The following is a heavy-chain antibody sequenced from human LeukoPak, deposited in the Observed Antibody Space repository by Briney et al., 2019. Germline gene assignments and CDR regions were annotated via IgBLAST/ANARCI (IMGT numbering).Heavy chain of an antibody. Sequence: SETLSLTCAVSDESFSVHYWSWIRQPPGKGLEGLEWIGEINDRGNVQYRPSLKTRVTISVDTSKNQFSLKLSSVTAADTAVYYCARDPRGSSGSEIFDYWGQGTLVTVSS. CDR1: DESFSVHY. CDR2: INDRGNV. V-gene: IGHV4-34*01. D-gene: IGHD6-6*01. CDR3: ARDPRGSSGSEIFDY. J-gene: IGHJ4*02.